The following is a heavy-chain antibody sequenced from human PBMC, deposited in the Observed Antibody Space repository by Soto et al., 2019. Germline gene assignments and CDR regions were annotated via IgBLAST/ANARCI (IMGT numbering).Heavy chain of an antibody. CDR3: TREYPGFDP. Sequence: QVHLVQSGAVVKEPGDSVKVSCMTSGYTFTTYAIHWVRQAPGGGLEWVGWVTGDTGGTKYAREFQGRVTLTRNISASTSYMELSSLTSEDTAFYYCTREYPGFDPWGQGTLVTVSS. CDR2: VTGDTGGT. V-gene: IGHV1-3*01. D-gene: IGHD2-2*02. CDR1: GYTFTTYA. J-gene: IGHJ5*02.